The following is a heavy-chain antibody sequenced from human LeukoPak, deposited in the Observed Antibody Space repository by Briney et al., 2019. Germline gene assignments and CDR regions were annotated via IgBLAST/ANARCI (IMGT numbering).Heavy chain of an antibody. CDR3: ARAALYCSSTSCYTGENWFDP. Sequence: PGRSLRLSCAASGFTFSSYWMHWVRQAPGKGLVWVSRINSDGSSTSYADSVKGRFTISRDNAKNTLYLQMNSLRAEDTAVYYCARAALYCSSTSCYTGENWFDPWGQGTLVTVSS. V-gene: IGHV3-74*01. CDR2: INSDGSST. CDR1: GFTFSSYW. J-gene: IGHJ5*02. D-gene: IGHD2-2*02.